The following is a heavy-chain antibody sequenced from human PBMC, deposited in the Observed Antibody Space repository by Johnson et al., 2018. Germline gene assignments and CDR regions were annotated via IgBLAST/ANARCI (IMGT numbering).Heavy chain of an antibody. Sequence: VQLLESGAEVKKPGASVKVSCKASGYTFTNYDLNWVRQDTGQGLEWMGWMNPNSGNTSYEQKLQGRVIMTRNTVSSTAYLELSSLRSEDTGVYFCARSYYYASGTYYYYNGRDVWGQGTTVTVSS. D-gene: IGHD3-10*01. CDR1: GYTFTNYD. CDR2: MNPNSGNT. CDR3: ARSYYYASGTYYYYNGRDV. V-gene: IGHV1-8*01. J-gene: IGHJ6*02.